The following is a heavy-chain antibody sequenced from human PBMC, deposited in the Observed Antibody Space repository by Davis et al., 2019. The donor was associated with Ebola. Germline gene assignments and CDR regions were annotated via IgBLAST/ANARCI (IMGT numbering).Heavy chain of an antibody. V-gene: IGHV5-51*01. J-gene: IGHJ3*02. CDR1: GYRFTSYW. CDR2: IYPGDSDT. Sequence: KVSCKGSGYRFTSYWIGWVRQMPGKGLEWMGIIYPGDSDTRYSPSFQGQVTISADKSISTAYLQWGSLKASDTAMYYCARRDNYYASGVKAFDIWGQGTMVTVSS. D-gene: IGHD3-10*01. CDR3: ARRDNYYASGVKAFDI.